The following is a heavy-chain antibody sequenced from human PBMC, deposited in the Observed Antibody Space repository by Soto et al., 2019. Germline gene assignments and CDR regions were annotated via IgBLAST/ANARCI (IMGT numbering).Heavy chain of an antibody. Sequence: SDTLSLTCTVSGGSISSYYWSWIRQPPGKGLEWIGYIYYSGSTNYNPSLKSRVTISVDTSKNQFSLKLSSVTAADTAVYYCARARRITIFGVVPPYFDYWGQGTLVTVSS. CDR2: IYYSGST. D-gene: IGHD3-3*01. CDR3: ARARRITIFGVVPPYFDY. J-gene: IGHJ4*02. V-gene: IGHV4-59*07. CDR1: GGSISSYY.